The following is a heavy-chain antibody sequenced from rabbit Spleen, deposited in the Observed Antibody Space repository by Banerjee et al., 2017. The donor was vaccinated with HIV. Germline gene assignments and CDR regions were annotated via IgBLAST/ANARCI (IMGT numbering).Heavy chain of an antibody. V-gene: IGHV1S45*01. Sequence: QEQLEESGGDLVKPEGSLTLTCSASGFSFSSSYWICWVRQAPGKGLEWIACIKTTTGATYYASWAKGRFTISKSSSTTVTLQVTSLTAADTATYFCVRGGDYGNGGFNLWGQGTLVTVS. D-gene: IGHD2-1*01. J-gene: IGHJ4*01. CDR2: IKTTTGAT. CDR3: VRGGDYGNGGFNL. CDR1: GFSFSSSYW.